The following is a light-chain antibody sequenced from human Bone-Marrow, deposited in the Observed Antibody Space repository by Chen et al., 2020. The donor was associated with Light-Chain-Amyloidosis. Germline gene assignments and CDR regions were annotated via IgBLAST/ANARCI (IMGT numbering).Light chain of an antibody. V-gene: IGKV1-5*03. Sequence: DIQMTQSPSTLSASVGDRVTITCRASQSVDRWLAWFQQKPGKAPRLLIYEASNLETGVPLRFRGSGSGTEFTLTISGLQPDDFATYYCQQYETDSWAFGQGTTVEV. CDR1: QSVDRW. J-gene: IGKJ1*01. CDR2: EAS. CDR3: QQYETDSWA.